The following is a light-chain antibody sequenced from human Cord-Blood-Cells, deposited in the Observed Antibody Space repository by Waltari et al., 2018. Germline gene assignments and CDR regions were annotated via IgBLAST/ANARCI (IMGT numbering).Light chain of an antibody. V-gene: IGLV2-11*01. CDR1: SSDVGGYNY. CDR2: DVS. J-gene: IGLJ2*01. CDR3: CSYAGSDTFVV. Sequence: QSALTQPRSVSGSPRQSVPISCTGTSSDVGGYNYVSWYQQHPGKAPKLMIYDVSKRPSGVPDRFSGSKSGNTASLTISGLQAEDEADYYCCSYAGSDTFVVFGGGTKLTVL.